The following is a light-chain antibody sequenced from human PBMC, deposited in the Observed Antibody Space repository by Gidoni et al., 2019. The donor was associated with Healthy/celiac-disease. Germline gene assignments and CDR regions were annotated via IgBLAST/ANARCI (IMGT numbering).Light chain of an antibody. CDR1: QSVSSY. Sequence: DIVLTQSPATLSLSPGERAPLSCRASQSVSSYLAWYQQKPGQAPRLLIYDASNRATGIPARFSGSGSGTDFTLTISSLEPEDFAVYYCQQRSNWPPVLTFXGXTKVXIK. J-gene: IGKJ4*01. V-gene: IGKV3-11*01. CDR3: QQRSNWPPVLT. CDR2: DAS.